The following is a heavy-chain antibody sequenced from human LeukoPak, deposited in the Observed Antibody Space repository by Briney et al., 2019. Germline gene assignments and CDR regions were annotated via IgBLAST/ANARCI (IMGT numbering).Heavy chain of an antibody. J-gene: IGHJ3*02. CDR3: ARDHLCAFDI. Sequence: GESLRLSCAASGFTFSRYSMNWVRRAPGKGLEWLSYITNNGDTIYYADSVRGRFTISRDNAENSLYLQINSLRDEDTAVYYCARDHLCAFDIWGQGTMVTVPS. V-gene: IGHV3-48*02. CDR2: ITNNGDTI. CDR1: GFTFSRYS.